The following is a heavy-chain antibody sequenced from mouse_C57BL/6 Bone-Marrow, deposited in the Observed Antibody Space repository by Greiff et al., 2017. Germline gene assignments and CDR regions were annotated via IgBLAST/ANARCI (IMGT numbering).Heavy chain of an antibody. J-gene: IGHJ2*01. V-gene: IGHV5-6*02. CDR1: GFTFSSYG. CDR3: ARRGTRGYYFDY. D-gene: IGHD3-3*01. Sequence: EVMLVESGGDLVKPGGSLKLSCAASGFTFSSYGMSWVRQTPDKRLEWVATISSGGSYTSYPDSVKGRFTISRDNAKNTLYLQMSSLKSEDTAMYYCARRGTRGYYFDYWGQGTTLTVSS. CDR2: ISSGGSYT.